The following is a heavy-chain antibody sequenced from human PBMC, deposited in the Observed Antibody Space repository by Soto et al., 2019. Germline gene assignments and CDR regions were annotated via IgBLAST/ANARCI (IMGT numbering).Heavy chain of an antibody. V-gene: IGHV3-23*01. D-gene: IGHD6-19*01. CDR3: AKHDAVALYQIGGHYFDY. CDR2: ISGSGDYT. J-gene: IGHJ4*02. Sequence: EVQVLESGGGLVQPGGSLRLSCAASGFTFSSYAMNWVRQAPGKGLEWVSAISGSGDYTYYAASVKGRFTISRDNSKNTLYLQMNSQRAEDTAVYYCAKHDAVALYQIGGHYFDYWGQGTLVTVSS. CDR1: GFTFSSYA.